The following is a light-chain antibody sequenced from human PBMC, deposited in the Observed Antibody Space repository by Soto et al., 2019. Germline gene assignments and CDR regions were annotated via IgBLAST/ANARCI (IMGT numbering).Light chain of an antibody. Sequence: EVMLTQSPSTLSVSPGERATLSCRASQSVSSDLAWYHQKPGQAPRLLIYGASTRATGIPARFSGSGSGTEFTLTLNSLQSEDFAVYYCQQYNNWPRTFGQGTKVAI. CDR1: QSVSSD. J-gene: IGKJ1*01. V-gene: IGKV3-15*01. CDR3: QQYNNWPRT. CDR2: GAS.